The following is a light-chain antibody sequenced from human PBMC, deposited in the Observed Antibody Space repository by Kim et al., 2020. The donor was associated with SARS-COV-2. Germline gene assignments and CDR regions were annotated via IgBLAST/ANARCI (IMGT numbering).Light chain of an antibody. V-gene: IGKV3-15*01. J-gene: IGKJ1*01. CDR1: QSVSSN. CDR3: QQYQNWVRT. Sequence: VSPGERATLSCRASQSVSSNLAWYQQRPGQAPRLLIYGVSTRATGIPARFSGSGSGTEFSLTISSLQSEDFAVYYCQQYQNWVRTFGQGTKVDIK. CDR2: GVS.